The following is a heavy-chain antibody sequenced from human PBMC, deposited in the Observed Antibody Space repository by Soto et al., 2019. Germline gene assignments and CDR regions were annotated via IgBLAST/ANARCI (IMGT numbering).Heavy chain of an antibody. J-gene: IGHJ6*02. CDR1: GYSFTSYW. CDR3: ARHGYASWEPYGMDV. D-gene: IGHD2-15*01. V-gene: IGHV5-51*01. CDR2: IYPGDSDT. Sequence: GESLKISCKGSGYSFTSYWIGWVRQMPGKGLEWIGIIYPGDSDTRYSPSFQGQVTISADKSISTAYLQWSSLKAPDTAMYYCARHGYASWEPYGMDVWGQGTTVTVSS.